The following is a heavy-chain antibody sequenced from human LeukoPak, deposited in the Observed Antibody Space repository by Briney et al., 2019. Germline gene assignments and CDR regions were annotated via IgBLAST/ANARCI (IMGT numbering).Heavy chain of an antibody. CDR3: VRDVSYYRSGPHFDS. CDR2: IKGDGSTI. D-gene: IGHD3-10*01. V-gene: IGHV3-74*01. J-gene: IGHJ4*02. CDR1: GFTLSSFW. Sequence: GGSLRLSCAASGFTLSSFWMHWVRQGPGKGLLWVSRIKGDGSTISYADSVRGRFTISRDNAKSTLYLQMNSLRAEDTAVYYCVRDVSYYRSGPHFDSWGQGTLVTVSS.